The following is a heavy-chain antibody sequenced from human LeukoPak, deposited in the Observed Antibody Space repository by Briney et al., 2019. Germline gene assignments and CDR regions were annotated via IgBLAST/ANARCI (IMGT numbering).Heavy chain of an antibody. CDR3: AKDISGSWSIDY. CDR2: IYSGGGT. CDR1: GFTVSSNY. J-gene: IGHJ4*02. D-gene: IGHD6-13*01. Sequence: VGSLRLSCAASGFTVSSNYMSWVRQAPGEGLEWVSVIYSGGGTYYADSVKGRFTISRGNSKNTLYLQMNSLRAEDTAVYYCAKDISGSWSIDYWGQGTLVTVSS. V-gene: IGHV3-53*05.